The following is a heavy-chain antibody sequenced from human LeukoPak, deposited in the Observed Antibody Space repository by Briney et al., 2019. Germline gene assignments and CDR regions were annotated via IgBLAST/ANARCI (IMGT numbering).Heavy chain of an antibody. J-gene: IGHJ3*02. V-gene: IGHV3-23*01. CDR2: ISGSGGST. Sequence: GGSLRLSCAASGFTFSSYAMSWVRQAPGKGLEWVSAISGSGGSTYYADSVKGRFTISRDNSKNTLYLQMNSLRAEDTAVYYCAKGDCSSTSCYALGAFDIWGQGTMVTVSS. D-gene: IGHD2-2*01. CDR3: AKGDCSSTSCYALGAFDI. CDR1: GFTFSSYA.